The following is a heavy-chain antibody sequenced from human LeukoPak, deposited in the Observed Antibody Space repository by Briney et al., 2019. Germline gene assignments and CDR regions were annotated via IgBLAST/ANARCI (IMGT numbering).Heavy chain of an antibody. CDR1: GFTFSSYE. CDR2: ISSSGSTI. J-gene: IGHJ4*02. D-gene: IGHD2-8*02. V-gene: IGHV3-48*03. Sequence: GGSLRLSCAASGFTFSSYEMNWIRQAPGKGLEWVSYISSSGSTIYYADSVKGRFTISRDNAKNSLYLQMNSLRAEDTAIYYCATYRQVLLPFESWGQGTLVTVSS. CDR3: ATYRQVLLPFES.